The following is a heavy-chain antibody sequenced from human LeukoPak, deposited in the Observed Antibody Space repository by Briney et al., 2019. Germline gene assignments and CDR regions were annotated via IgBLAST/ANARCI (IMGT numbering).Heavy chain of an antibody. D-gene: IGHD3-22*01. CDR2: IKEDGSEK. CDR1: GFTFSTYW. V-gene: IGHV3-7*01. CDR3: ARNPELGSDSTGYRAFDI. Sequence: PGGSLRLSCAASGFTFSTYWMTWVRQTPGKGLEWVANIKEDGSEKYYVDFVKGRFTISRDNAKNSLYLQMNSLRAEDTAVYYCARNPELGSDSTGYRAFDIWGQGIMVTVSS. J-gene: IGHJ3*02.